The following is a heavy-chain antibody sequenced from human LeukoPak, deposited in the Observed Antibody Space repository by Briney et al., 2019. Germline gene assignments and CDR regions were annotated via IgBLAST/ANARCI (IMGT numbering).Heavy chain of an antibody. V-gene: IGHV4-59*08. Sequence: PSETLSLTCTVSGGSISSYYWSWIRQPPGKGLEWIGYIYYSGSTNYNPSLKSRVTIPVDTSKNQFSLKLSSVTAADTAVYYCARLGIVGATGAHDAFDIWGQGTMVTVSS. CDR2: IYYSGST. J-gene: IGHJ3*02. D-gene: IGHD1-26*01. CDR1: GGSISSYY. CDR3: ARLGIVGATGAHDAFDI.